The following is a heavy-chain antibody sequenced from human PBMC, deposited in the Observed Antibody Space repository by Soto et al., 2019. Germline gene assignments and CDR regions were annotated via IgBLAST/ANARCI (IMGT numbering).Heavy chain of an antibody. V-gene: IGHV3-9*01. CDR2: ISWNSFSI. CDR1: GFTFDDYA. CDR3: AKSSRKNYFDY. Sequence: GGSLRLSCAASGFTFDDYAMHWVRQAPGKGLEWVSGISWNSFSIGYVDSVKGRFTTSRDNAKNSLYLQMDSLRTEDTAVYYCAKSSRKNYFDYWGQGTLVTVSS. J-gene: IGHJ4*02. D-gene: IGHD3-10*01.